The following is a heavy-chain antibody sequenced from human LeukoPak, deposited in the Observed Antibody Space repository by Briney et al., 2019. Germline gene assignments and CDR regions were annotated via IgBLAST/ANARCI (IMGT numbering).Heavy chain of an antibody. J-gene: IGHJ4*02. Sequence: GGSLRLSCAASGFTFSSYWMSWVRQAPGKGLEWVANIKQDGSEKYYVDSVKGRFTISRDNAKNSLYLQMNSLRAEDTAVYYCARDLWYCGYDFDYWGQGTLVTVSS. D-gene: IGHD5-12*01. CDR1: GFTFSSYW. CDR2: IKQDGSEK. V-gene: IGHV3-7*01. CDR3: ARDLWYCGYDFDY.